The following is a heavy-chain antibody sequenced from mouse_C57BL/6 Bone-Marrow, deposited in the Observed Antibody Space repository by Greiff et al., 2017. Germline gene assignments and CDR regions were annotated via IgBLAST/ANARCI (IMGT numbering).Heavy chain of an antibody. CDR3: AHYGPGAY. D-gene: IGHD1-1*01. CDR2: INPSSGYT. J-gene: IGHJ3*01. V-gene: IGHV1-4*01. CDR1: GYTFTSYT. Sequence: VQLQESGAELARPGASVKMSCKASGYTFTSYTMHWVKQRPGQGLEWIGYINPSSGYTKYNQKFKDKATLTADKSSSTAYMQLSSLTSEDSAVXYCAHYGPGAYWGQGTLVTVSA.